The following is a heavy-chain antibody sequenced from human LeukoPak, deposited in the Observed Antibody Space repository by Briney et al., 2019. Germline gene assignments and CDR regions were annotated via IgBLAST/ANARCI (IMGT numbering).Heavy chain of an antibody. Sequence: SETLCLTCTVSGGSISSYYWSWIRQPPGKGLEWIGYIYYSGSTNYNPSLKSRVTISVDTSKNQSSLKLSSVTAADTAVYYCARSPMTTSLFDPWGQGTLVTVSS. CDR3: ARSPMTTSLFDP. CDR1: GGSISSYY. CDR2: IYYSGST. J-gene: IGHJ5*02. D-gene: IGHD4-17*01. V-gene: IGHV4-59*08.